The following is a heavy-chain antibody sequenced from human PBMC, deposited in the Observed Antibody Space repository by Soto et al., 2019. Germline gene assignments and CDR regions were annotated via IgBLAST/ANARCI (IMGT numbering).Heavy chain of an antibody. CDR3: GSEPTTVVTLYYYYGMDV. J-gene: IGHJ6*02. CDR1: GFTFSSYA. D-gene: IGHD4-17*01. V-gene: IGHV3-30-3*01. CDR2: ISYDGSNK. Sequence: QVQLVESGGGVVQPGRSLRLSCAASGFTFSSYAMHWVRQAPGKGLEWVAVISYDGSNKYYADSVKGRFTISRDNSKNTLYLQMNSLRAEDTAVYYCGSEPTTVVTLYYYYGMDVWGQGTTVTVSS.